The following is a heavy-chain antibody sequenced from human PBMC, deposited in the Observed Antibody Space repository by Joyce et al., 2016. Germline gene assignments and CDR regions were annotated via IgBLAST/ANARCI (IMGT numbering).Heavy chain of an antibody. CDR2: IWYDGSSE. CDR1: GFTFSDYG. V-gene: IGHV3-33*01. CDR3: AGPDWYFDL. J-gene: IGHJ2*01. D-gene: IGHD1-14*01. Sequence: QVQLVESGGGVVQPGRSLRFSCAAAGFTFSDYGMHWVRQAPGKGLEWVAMIWYDGSSEYYIDSVKGRFTISRDNSKKTLYLQMNSLRAEDTAVYYCAGPDWYFDLWGRGTLVTVSS.